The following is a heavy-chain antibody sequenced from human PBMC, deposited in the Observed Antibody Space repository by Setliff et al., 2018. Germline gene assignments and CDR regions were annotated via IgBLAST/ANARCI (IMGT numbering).Heavy chain of an antibody. J-gene: IGHJ4*02. CDR1: GGSFSGYY. CDR3: ARVVPAAMYFDY. Sequence: SETLSLTCAVYGGSFSGYYWSWIRQPPGKGLEWIGEINHSGSTNYNPSLRSRVTISVDTSKNQFSLKLSSVTAADTAVYYCARVVPAAMYFDYWGQGTLVTVSS. CDR2: INHSGST. D-gene: IGHD2-2*01. V-gene: IGHV4-34*01.